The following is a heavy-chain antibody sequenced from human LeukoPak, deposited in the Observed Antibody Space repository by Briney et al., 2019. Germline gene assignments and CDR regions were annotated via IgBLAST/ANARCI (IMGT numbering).Heavy chain of an antibody. Sequence: PGGSLRLSCVASGFTFSNYAMSWVRQAPGKGLEWVSVISGSGGSTYYADSVKGRFTISRDNSKNTLYLQMNSLRAEDTAVYYCAKDPPFYGVVSHFDYWGQGTLVTVSS. CDR1: GFTFSNYA. CDR2: ISGSGGST. CDR3: AKDPPFYGVVSHFDY. D-gene: IGHD3-3*01. J-gene: IGHJ4*02. V-gene: IGHV3-23*01.